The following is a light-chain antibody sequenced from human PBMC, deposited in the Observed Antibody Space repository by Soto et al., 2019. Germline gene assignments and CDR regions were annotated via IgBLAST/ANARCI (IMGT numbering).Light chain of an antibody. CDR1: QPITKW. CDR3: QQANSFPLT. Sequence: DIQMTQSPSSVSASVGDRVTITCRASQPITKWLAWYQQKPGKAPQLLISGASTLRSEVPSRFSGSGSGTDFTLTISSLQLEDFATYYCQQANSFPLTFGQGTKVEIK. CDR2: GAS. V-gene: IGKV1-12*01. J-gene: IGKJ1*01.